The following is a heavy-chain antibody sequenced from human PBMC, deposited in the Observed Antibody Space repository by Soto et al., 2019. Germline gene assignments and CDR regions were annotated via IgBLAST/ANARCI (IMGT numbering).Heavy chain of an antibody. D-gene: IGHD4-4*01. Sequence: QITLKESGPTLVKPTQTLTLTCTFSGFSLSTSGVGVGWIRQPPGKALEWLALIYWSDEKHYSPSLSSRLTITKDTSTNKVVLTMTNMDPVDTATYYCAHRRGADYKGCFHYWGQGTLVTVSS. CDR2: IYWSDEK. CDR3: AHRRGADYKGCFHY. V-gene: IGHV2-5*01. CDR1: GFSLSTSGVG. J-gene: IGHJ4*02.